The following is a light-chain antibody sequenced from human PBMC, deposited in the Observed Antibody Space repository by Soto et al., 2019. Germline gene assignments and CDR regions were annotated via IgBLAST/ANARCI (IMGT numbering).Light chain of an antibody. CDR1: SSDVGGYNY. CDR3: SSYAGSNNPYV. CDR2: EVS. V-gene: IGLV2-8*01. J-gene: IGLJ1*01. Sequence: QSALTQPPSASGSPGQSVTISCTGTSSDVGGYNYVSWYQQHPGKPPKLMIYEVSKRPSGVPDRFSGSKSGNTASLTVSGLQAEDEADYYCSSYAGSNNPYVFGTRTKLAV.